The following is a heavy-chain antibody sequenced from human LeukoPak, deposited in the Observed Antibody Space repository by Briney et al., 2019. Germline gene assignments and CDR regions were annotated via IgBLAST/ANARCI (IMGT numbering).Heavy chain of an antibody. Sequence: GGSLRLSCAASGFTFGSYGMHWVRQAPGKGLEWVAFIRYDGSNKYYADSVKGQFTISRDNSKNTLYLQMNGLRAEDTAVYYCAKDYGRFLEWSIDAFDIWGQGTMVTVSS. CDR2: IRYDGSNK. V-gene: IGHV3-30*02. D-gene: IGHD3-3*01. J-gene: IGHJ3*02. CDR1: GFTFGSYG. CDR3: AKDYGRFLEWSIDAFDI.